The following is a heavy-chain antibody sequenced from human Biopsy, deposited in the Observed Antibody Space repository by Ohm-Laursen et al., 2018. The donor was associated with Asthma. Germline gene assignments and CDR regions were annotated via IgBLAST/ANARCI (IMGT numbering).Heavy chain of an antibody. D-gene: IGHD1-20*01. Sequence: TLSLTCTVYGGYLTGHYWNWIRQPPGKGLEWIGEIDQSGYTNYNPSLKSRVTISADTCKNQFHLNLSSVTAADTAVYFCARAAITGIRGWFDPWGQGTQVTVSS. V-gene: IGHV4-34*01. CDR1: GGYLTGHY. CDR2: IDQSGYT. J-gene: IGHJ5*02. CDR3: ARAAITGIRGWFDP.